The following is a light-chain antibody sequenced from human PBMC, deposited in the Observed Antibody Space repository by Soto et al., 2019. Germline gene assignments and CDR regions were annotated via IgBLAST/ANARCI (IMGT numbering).Light chain of an antibody. CDR2: GAS. CDR3: QQPYTTPEIT. Sequence: DTQRTQSPSTLSASVGDRVTITCLASQSIRSLLAWYQQKPGKAHKVMMYGASYLKSGVPKRFSGSGSGTDFTLTISSLQPQDFAIYYCQQPYTTPEITFGQGTRLDIK. CDR1: QSIRSL. J-gene: IGKJ5*01. V-gene: IGKV1-39*01.